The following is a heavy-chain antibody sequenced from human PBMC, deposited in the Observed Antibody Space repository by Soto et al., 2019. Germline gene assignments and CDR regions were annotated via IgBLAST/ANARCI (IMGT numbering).Heavy chain of an antibody. CDR3: ARSGAAAGNNWFGP. CDR2: TYYRSKWYN. D-gene: IGHD6-13*01. Sequence: PAQTLSLTCAISGDSVSSNSAAWNWIRQSPSRGLEWLGRTYYRSKWYNDYAVSVKSRIIINPDTSKNQFSLQLTSVTPEDTAVYYCARSGAAAGNNWFGPWGQGTLVTVSS. V-gene: IGHV6-1*01. J-gene: IGHJ5*02. CDR1: GDSVSSNSAA.